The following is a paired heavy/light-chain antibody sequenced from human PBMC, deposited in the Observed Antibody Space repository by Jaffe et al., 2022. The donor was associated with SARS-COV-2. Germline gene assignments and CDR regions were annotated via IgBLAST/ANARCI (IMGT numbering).Light chain of an antibody. Sequence: EIVMTQSPLSLPVTPGEPASISCRSSQSLLRHNGYNYLDWYLQKPGQSPQLLIYTASIRAPGVPDRFSGSGSGTDFTLKINRVEPEDVGIYYCMQSRQTPLTFGGGTKVEIK. CDR2: TAS. J-gene: IGKJ4*01. V-gene: IGKV2-28*01. CDR3: MQSRQTPLT. CDR1: QSLLRHNGYNY.
Heavy chain of an antibody. D-gene: IGHD3-3*01. CDR3: ARLRSVTIFDGMDV. Sequence: QVHLVESGGGLVKPGGSLRLSCAASGFTFSEFYMTWIRHVPGKGLEWVSYISSTTGTIDYADSVKGRFTISRDDAKYSLYLQMDSLRAEDTAVYYCARLRSVTIFDGMDVWGQGTTVTVSS. CDR2: ISSTTGTI. CDR1: GFTFSEFY. V-gene: IGHV3-11*01. J-gene: IGHJ6*02.